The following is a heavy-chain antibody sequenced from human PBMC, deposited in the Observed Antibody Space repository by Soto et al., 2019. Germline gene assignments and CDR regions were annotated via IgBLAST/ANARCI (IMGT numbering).Heavy chain of an antibody. D-gene: IGHD6-19*01. CDR2: ISGSGGST. CDR1: GFTFSSYA. J-gene: IGHJ4*02. Sequence: GGSLRLSCAASGFTFSSYAMSWVRQAPGKGLEWVSAISGSGGSTYYADSVKGRFTISRDNSKNTLYLQMNSLRAEDTAVYYCAKSVPPPYSSGWYFDYWGQGTLVTVSS. CDR3: AKSVPPPYSSGWYFDY. V-gene: IGHV3-23*01.